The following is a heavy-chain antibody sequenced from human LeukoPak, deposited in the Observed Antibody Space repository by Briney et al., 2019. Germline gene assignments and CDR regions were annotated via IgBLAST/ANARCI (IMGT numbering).Heavy chain of an antibody. J-gene: IGHJ6*02. V-gene: IGHV4-34*01. D-gene: IGHD6-19*01. CDR3: ASLISSGGYYGMDV. CDR1: GGAFSGYY. CDR2: INHSGST. Sequence: SETPSLTCAVYGGAFSGYYWSWIRQPPGKGLEWIGEINHSGSTNYNPSLKSRVTISVDTSKNQFSLKLSSVTAADTAVYYCASLISSGGYYGMDVWGQGTTVTVSS.